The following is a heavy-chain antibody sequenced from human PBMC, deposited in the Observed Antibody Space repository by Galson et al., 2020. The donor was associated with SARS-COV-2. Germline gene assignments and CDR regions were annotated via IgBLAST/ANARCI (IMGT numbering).Heavy chain of an antibody. J-gene: IGHJ4*02. D-gene: IGHD6-19*01. V-gene: IGHV4-39*01. CDR2: MYYTGIT. Sequence: SETLSLTCTVSGDSITSRSSYWGWIRQPPGAGLEWIVSMYYTGITYYNPSLKSRVTISGDTSRNQFSLKMRSVTAADTAVYYCVRLGSGSDGGRLGDYGGRGALVIVSS. CDR3: VRLGSGSDGGRLGDY. CDR1: GDSITSRSSY.